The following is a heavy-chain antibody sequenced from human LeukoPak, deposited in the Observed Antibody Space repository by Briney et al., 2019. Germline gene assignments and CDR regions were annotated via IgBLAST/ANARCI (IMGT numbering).Heavy chain of an antibody. J-gene: IGHJ3*02. V-gene: IGHV1-69*04. D-gene: IGHD6-19*01. CDR2: IIPILGIA. CDR1: GGTFSSYA. Sequence: GASVKVSCKASGGTFSSYAISWVRQAPGQGLEWMGRIIPILGIANYAQKFQGRVTITADKSTSTAYMELSSLRSEDTAVYYCARDYSYVAAVAGSDDAFDIWGQGTMVTVSS. CDR3: ARDYSYVAAVAGSDDAFDI.